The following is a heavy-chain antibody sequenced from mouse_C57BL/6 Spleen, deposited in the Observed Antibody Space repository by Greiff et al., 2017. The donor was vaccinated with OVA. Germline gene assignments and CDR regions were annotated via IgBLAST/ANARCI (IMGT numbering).Heavy chain of an antibody. Sequence: VQLKQSGPVLVKPGASVKMSCKASGYTFTDYYMNWVKQSHGKSLEWIGVINPYNGGTSYNQKFKGKATLTVDKSSSTAYMELNSLTSEDSAVYYCARSEELSLPSSYWGQGTLVTVSA. J-gene: IGHJ3*01. CDR3: ARSEELSLPSSY. D-gene: IGHD6-2*01. CDR2: INPYNGGT. V-gene: IGHV1-19*01. CDR1: GYTFTDYY.